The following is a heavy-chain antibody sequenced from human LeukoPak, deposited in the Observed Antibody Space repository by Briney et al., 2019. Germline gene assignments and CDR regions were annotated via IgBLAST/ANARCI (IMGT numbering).Heavy chain of an antibody. D-gene: IGHD6-19*01. V-gene: IGHV3-11*01. J-gene: IGHJ4*02. Sequence: GGSLRLSCAASGFTLSDYYMTWVRQAPGKGLEGVSYIRASGDHIFYADSVKGRLTISRDNAKNSLYLQMNSLRAEDTAVYYCARSSGWWSLDYWGQGTLVTVSS. CDR2: IRASGDHI. CDR1: GFTLSDYY. CDR3: ARSSGWWSLDY.